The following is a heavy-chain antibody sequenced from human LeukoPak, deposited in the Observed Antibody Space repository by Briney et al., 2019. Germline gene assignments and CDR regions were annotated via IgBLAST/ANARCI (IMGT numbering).Heavy chain of an antibody. J-gene: IGHJ3*02. CDR1: GYTLSELS. CDR2: FDPEDGET. CDR3: ARGFDWVGGAFDI. D-gene: IGHD3-9*01. V-gene: IGHV1-24*01. Sequence: GASVKVSCKVSGYTLSELSMHWVRQAPGKGLEWMGSFDPEDGETMYAQKFQGKVTMTRDTSTSTVYMELSSLRSEDTAVYYCARGFDWVGGAFDIWGQGTMVTVSS.